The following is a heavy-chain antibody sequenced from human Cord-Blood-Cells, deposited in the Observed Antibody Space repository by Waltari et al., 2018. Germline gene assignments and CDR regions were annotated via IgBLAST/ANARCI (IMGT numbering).Heavy chain of an antibody. CDR2: IYYSGST. J-gene: IGHJ4*02. CDR1: GGSLSRYY. Sequence: QVQLQESGPGLVKPSETLSLTCTVSGGSLSRYYWSWIRQPPGKGLEWIGYIYYSGSTNYNPSLKSRVTISVDTSKNQFSLKLSSVTAADTAVYYCARGWGSDYWGQGTLVTVSS. CDR3: ARGWGSDY. V-gene: IGHV4-59*01. D-gene: IGHD7-27*01.